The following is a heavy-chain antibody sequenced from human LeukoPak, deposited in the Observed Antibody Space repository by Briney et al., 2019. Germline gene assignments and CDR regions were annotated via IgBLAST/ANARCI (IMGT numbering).Heavy chain of an antibody. CDR1: GGSFSGYY. CDR2: INHSGST. Sequence: SETLSLTCAVYGGSFSGYYWSWIRQPPGKGLEWIGEINHSGSTNYNPSFKSRVTISVDTSKNQFSLKLSSVTAADTAVYYCARGLFVSGSCYNPATRNWFDPWGQGTLVTVSS. D-gene: IGHD3-10*01. V-gene: IGHV4-34*01. CDR3: ARGLFVSGSCYNPATRNWFDP. J-gene: IGHJ5*02.